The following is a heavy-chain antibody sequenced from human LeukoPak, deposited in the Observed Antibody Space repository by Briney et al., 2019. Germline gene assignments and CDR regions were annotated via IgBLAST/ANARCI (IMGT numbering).Heavy chain of an antibody. CDR2: INHSGST. J-gene: IGHJ4*02. V-gene: IGHV4-34*01. CDR3: ARGAYCTSINCYGFDY. D-gene: IGHD2-2*01. Sequence: PSETLSLTCAVYGGSFSGYYWSWIRQPPGKGLEWIGEINHSGSTNYNPSLKSRVTISVDTSKNQFSLKLSSVTAADTAVYYCARGAYCTSINCYGFDYWGQGTLVTVSS. CDR1: GGSFSGYY.